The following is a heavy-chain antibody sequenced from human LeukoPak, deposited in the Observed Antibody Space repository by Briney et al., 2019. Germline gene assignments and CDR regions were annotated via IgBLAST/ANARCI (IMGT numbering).Heavy chain of an antibody. J-gene: IGHJ4*02. Sequence: GASVKVSCKASGYTFTDYYIHWVRQAPGQGLECMGWINPNSGGTNYAQKFQGRVTMTRDTPISTAYMELSRLRSDDTAVYYCARDSSFRPFDYWGQGTLVTVSS. D-gene: IGHD6-6*01. V-gene: IGHV1-2*02. CDR3: ARDSSFRPFDY. CDR1: GYTFTDYY. CDR2: INPNSGGT.